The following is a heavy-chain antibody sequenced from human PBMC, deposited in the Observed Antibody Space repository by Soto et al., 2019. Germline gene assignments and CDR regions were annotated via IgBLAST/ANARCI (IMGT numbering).Heavy chain of an antibody. D-gene: IGHD2-21*02. CDR3: ARDCGADCYDP. CDR2: IYYSGST. J-gene: IGHJ5*02. Sequence: SETLSLTCTVSGGSISRYYWSWIRQPPGKGLEWIGYIYYSGSTNYNPSLKSRVTISVDTSKNQFSLKLSSVTAAYTAVYYCARDCGADCYDPWGQGTLVTVSS. CDR1: GGSISRYY. V-gene: IGHV4-59*01.